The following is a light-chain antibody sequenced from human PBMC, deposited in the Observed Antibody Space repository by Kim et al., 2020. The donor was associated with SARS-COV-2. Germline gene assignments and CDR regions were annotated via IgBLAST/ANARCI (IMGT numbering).Light chain of an antibody. CDR3: SSYTSSSTSLYV. Sequence: QSALTQPASVSGSPGQSITISCTGTSSDVGGYNYVSWYQQHPGKAPKLMIYDVSKRHSGVSNRFSGSKSGNTASLTISGLQAEDEADYYCSSYTSSSTSLYVFGTGTKVTVL. J-gene: IGLJ1*01. CDR2: DVS. CDR1: SSDVGGYNY. V-gene: IGLV2-14*01.